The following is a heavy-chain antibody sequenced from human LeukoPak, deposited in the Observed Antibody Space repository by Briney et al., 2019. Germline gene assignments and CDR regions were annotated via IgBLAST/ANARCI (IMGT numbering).Heavy chain of an antibody. J-gene: IGHJ4*02. D-gene: IGHD6-19*01. CDR1: GFTFGTYG. Sequence: GGTLRLSCAASGFTFGTYGITWVRQAPGKGLEWVSGISGSGASTYYADSVEGRFTISRDNSKNTVYLQMNSLRVEDTAVYYCGKVDSIAWYLDSWGQGTLVTVSS. V-gene: IGHV3-23*01. CDR2: ISGSGAST. CDR3: GKVDSIAWYLDS.